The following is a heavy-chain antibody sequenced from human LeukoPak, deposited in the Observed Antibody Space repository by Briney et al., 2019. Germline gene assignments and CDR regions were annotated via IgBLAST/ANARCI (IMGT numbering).Heavy chain of an antibody. Sequence: SETLSLTCAVYGGSFSGYYWSWIRQPPGKGLEWIGEINHSGSTNYNPSLKSRVTISVDTSKNQFSLKLSSVTAADTAAYYCARVLKVVVVPTNWFDPWGQGTLVTVSS. CDR1: GGSFSGYY. CDR3: ARVLKVVVVPTNWFDP. V-gene: IGHV4-34*01. J-gene: IGHJ5*02. D-gene: IGHD2-2*01. CDR2: INHSGST.